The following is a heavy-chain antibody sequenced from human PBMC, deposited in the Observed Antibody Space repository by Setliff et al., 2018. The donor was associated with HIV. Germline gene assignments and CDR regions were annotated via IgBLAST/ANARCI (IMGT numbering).Heavy chain of an antibody. J-gene: IGHJ3*02. Sequence: PSETLSLTCAVYGGSFSGYYWSWIRQPPGKGLEWIGEINHSGSTNYNPSLKSRVTMSVDTSKNQFSLKLSSVTAADTAVYYCARRGGAIGYDRTRRPSFNAFDIWGQGTMVTVSS. CDR2: INHSGST. CDR3: ARRGGAIGYDRTRRPSFNAFDI. V-gene: IGHV4-34*01. D-gene: IGHD3-22*01. CDR1: GGSFSGYY.